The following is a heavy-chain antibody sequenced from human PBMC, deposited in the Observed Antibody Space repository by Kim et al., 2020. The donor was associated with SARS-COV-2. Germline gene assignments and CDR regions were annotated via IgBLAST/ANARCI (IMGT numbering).Heavy chain of an antibody. CDR2: IYSDGPT. D-gene: IGHD5-18*01. CDR3: ARWGGVYVAGYLLDY. V-gene: IGHV3-53*01. CDR1: GFTVSNNY. Sequence: GGSLRLSCAVSGFTVSNNYMNWVRQAPGKGLEWVSVIYSDGPTYYADSVTGRFSISRDTSKNTVYLQMNSLRPEDTAVYYCARWGGVYVAGYLLDYWGQG. J-gene: IGHJ4*02.